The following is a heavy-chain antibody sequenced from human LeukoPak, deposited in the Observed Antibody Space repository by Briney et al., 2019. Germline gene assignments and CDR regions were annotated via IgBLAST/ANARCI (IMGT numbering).Heavy chain of an antibody. CDR2: IIPILGIA. CDR3: ARYPGDFLDY. CDR1: GGTFSSYA. Sequence: SVKVSCKASGGTFSSYAISWVRQAPGQGLEWMGRIIPILGIANYAQKFQGRVTITADKSMSTAYMELSSLRSEDTAVYYCARYPGDFLDYWGQGTLVTVSS. J-gene: IGHJ4*02. D-gene: IGHD3-3*01. V-gene: IGHV1-69*04.